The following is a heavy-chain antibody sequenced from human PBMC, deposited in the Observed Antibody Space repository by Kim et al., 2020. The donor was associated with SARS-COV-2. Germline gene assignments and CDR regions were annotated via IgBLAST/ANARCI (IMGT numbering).Heavy chain of an antibody. Sequence: TREYAASVEGRFTISRDESKGIAYLEMNSLKTEDTAVYYCSRKDVIAVAAHWGQGTLVTVAS. CDR3: SRKDVIAVAAH. V-gene: IGHV3-49*02. J-gene: IGHJ4*02. D-gene: IGHD6-19*01. CDR2: TR.